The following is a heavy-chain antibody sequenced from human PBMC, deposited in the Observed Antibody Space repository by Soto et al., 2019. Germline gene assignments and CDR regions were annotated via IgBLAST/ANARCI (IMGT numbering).Heavy chain of an antibody. V-gene: IGHV3-33*01. CDR3: ARVRYGDYFDY. J-gene: IGHJ4*02. CDR2: IWYDGSNK. Sequence: GGSLRLSCAASGFTFSSYGMHWVRQAPGKGLEWVAVIWYDGSNKYYADSVKGRFTISRDNSKNTLYLQMNSLRAEDTAVYYCARVRYGDYFDYWGQGTLVTVSS. D-gene: IGHD4-17*01. CDR1: GFTFSSYG.